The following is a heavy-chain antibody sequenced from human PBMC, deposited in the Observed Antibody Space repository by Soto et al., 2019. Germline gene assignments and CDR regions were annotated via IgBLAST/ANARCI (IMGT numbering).Heavy chain of an antibody. Sequence: ASLKRSCKASGYSFTSDYMHWGRQAPGQGLEWMGIINPSGGSTSYAQKFQGRVTMTRDTSTSTVYMELSSLRSEDTAVYYCARDLYSSSWYRNGFDYWGQGTLVTVSS. V-gene: IGHV1-46*01. CDR1: GYSFTSDY. CDR3: ARDLYSSSWYRNGFDY. J-gene: IGHJ4*02. CDR2: INPSGGST. D-gene: IGHD6-13*01.